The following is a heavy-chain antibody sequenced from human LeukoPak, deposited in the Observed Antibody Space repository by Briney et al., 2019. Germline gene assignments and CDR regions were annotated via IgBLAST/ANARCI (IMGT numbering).Heavy chain of an antibody. CDR2: INHSGST. J-gene: IGHJ4*02. V-gene: IGHV4-34*01. D-gene: IGHD6-13*01. CDR3: ARADPISSSWYFDY. Sequence: SETLSLTCAVYGGSFSVYYWSWIRQPPGKGLEWIGEINHSGSTNYNPSLKSRVTISVDTSKNQFSLKLSSVTAADTAVYYCARADPISSSWYFDYWGQGTLVTVSS. CDR1: GGSFSVYY.